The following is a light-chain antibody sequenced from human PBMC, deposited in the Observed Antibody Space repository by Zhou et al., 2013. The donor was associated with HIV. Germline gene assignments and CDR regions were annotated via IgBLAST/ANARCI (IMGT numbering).Light chain of an antibody. V-gene: IGKV1-39*01. CDR2: AAS. J-gene: IGKJ3*01. Sequence: DIQMTQSPSSLSASVGDRVTITCRASQSISSYLNWYQQKPGKAPKLLIYAASSLQSGVPSRFSGSGSGTDFTLTISSLQPEDFATYYCQQSYSTPFTFGLGPSGY. CDR3: QQSYSTPFT. CDR1: QSISSY.